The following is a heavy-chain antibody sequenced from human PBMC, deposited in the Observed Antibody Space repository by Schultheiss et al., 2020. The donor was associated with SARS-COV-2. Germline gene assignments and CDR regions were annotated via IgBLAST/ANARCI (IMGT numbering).Heavy chain of an antibody. CDR1: GYTFTSYA. CDR3: ARDGGYCSGVDWFDP. Sequence: ASVKVSCKASGYTFTSYAMHWVRQAPGQRLEWMGWINAGNGNTKYSQKFQGRVTITRDTSASTAYMELSSLRSDDTAVYYCARDGGYCSGVDWFDPWGQGTLVTVSS. V-gene: IGHV1-3*01. D-gene: IGHD2-15*01. CDR2: INAGNGNT. J-gene: IGHJ5*02.